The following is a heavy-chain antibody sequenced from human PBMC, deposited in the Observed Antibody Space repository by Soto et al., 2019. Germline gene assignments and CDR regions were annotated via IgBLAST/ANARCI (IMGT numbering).Heavy chain of an antibody. V-gene: IGHV3-33*01. D-gene: IGHD3-10*01. CDR3: ARDSRYEVRGVSGVDH. J-gene: IGHJ4*02. CDR1: GFTFSSYG. CDR2: IRYDGSNK. Sequence: QVQLVESGGGVVQPGRSLRLSCVASGFTFSSYGMHWVRQVPGKGLEWVAVIRYDGSNKEYADSVKGRFTISRDNSKNTLNLQMNSLRAEDTAVYYCARDSRYEVRGVSGVDHWGQGTLVTVSS.